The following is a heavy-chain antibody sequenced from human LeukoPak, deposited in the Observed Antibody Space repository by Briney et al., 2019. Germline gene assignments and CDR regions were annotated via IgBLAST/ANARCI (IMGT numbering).Heavy chain of an antibody. CDR2: IDPSGGST. D-gene: IGHD4-17*01. Sequence: ASVKVSCKASGYTFTNYYMHWVRQAPGQGLEWMGIIDPSGGSTTYAQKFQGRVTITADESTSTAYMELSSLRSEDTAVYYCAREYGAVYWYFDLWGRGTLVTASS. V-gene: IGHV1-46*01. CDR1: GYTFTNYY. CDR3: AREYGAVYWYFDL. J-gene: IGHJ2*01.